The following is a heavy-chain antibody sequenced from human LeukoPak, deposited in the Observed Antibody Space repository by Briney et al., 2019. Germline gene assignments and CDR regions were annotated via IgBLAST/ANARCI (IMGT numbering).Heavy chain of an antibody. D-gene: IGHD3-3*01. CDR3: AREAYYDFWSGYTEDYYYYMDV. V-gene: IGHV3-23*01. Sequence: GGTLRLSCAASGFTFSSYGMSWVRQAPGKGLEWVSAISGSGGSTYYADSVKGRFTISRDNAKNSLYLQMNSLRAEDTAVYYCAREAYYDFWSGYTEDYYYYMDVWGKGTTVTVSS. CDR2: ISGSGGST. CDR1: GFTFSSYG. J-gene: IGHJ6*03.